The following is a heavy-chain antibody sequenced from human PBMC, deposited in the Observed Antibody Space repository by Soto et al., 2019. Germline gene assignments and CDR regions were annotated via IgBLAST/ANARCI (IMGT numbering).Heavy chain of an antibody. CDR1: GYIFTAYS. CDR2: FNPNSGDT. CDR3: ATAAAAWTSLDY. D-gene: IGHD6-13*01. Sequence: ASGKVPCKASGYIFTAYSMHWVRQAPVQGLERVGRFNPNSGDTIYAQKFKGRVTLTGDTSISTAYMERYSLTSDDTVVYYCATAAAAWTSLDYCGPGGLLPVSS. J-gene: IGHJ4*02. V-gene: IGHV1-2*05.